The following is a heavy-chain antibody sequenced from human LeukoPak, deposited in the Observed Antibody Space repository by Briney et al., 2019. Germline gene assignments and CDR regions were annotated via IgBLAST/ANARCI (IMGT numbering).Heavy chain of an antibody. D-gene: IGHD2-15*01. Sequence: GASVKVSCKASGYTFTGYYMHWVRQAPGQGLEWMGWINPNSGGTNYAQKFQGRVTMTRDTSISTAYMELSELRSDDTAVYYCTRARGGYVDYWGQGTLVTVSS. CDR1: GYTFTGYY. J-gene: IGHJ4*02. V-gene: IGHV1-2*02. CDR3: TRARGGYVDY. CDR2: INPNSGGT.